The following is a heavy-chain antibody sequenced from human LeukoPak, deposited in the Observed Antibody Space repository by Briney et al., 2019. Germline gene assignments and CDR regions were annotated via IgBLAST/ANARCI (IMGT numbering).Heavy chain of an antibody. Sequence: KISCKGSGYSFTSYWIGWVRQAPGQGLEWMGGIIPIFGTANYAQKFQGRVTITADKSTSTAYMELSSLRSEDTAVYYCARGRVDTAMVTSDAFDIWGQGTMVTVSS. CDR3: ARGRVDTAMVTSDAFDI. J-gene: IGHJ3*02. V-gene: IGHV1-69*06. CDR2: IIPIFGTA. CDR1: GYSFTSYW. D-gene: IGHD5-18*01.